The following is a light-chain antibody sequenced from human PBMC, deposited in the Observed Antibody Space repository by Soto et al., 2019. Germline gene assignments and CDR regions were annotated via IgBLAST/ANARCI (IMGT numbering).Light chain of an antibody. CDR1: SSNIGSNY. Sequence: QSVLTQPPSASGTPGQRVTISCSGSSSNIGSNYVYWYQQLPGTAPKLLIYRNNQRPSGVPDRFSGSKSGTSASLAISGLRSKDEADYYCAAWDDSLSVLFGGGTKLTVL. CDR2: RNN. CDR3: AAWDDSLSVL. V-gene: IGLV1-47*01. J-gene: IGLJ2*01.